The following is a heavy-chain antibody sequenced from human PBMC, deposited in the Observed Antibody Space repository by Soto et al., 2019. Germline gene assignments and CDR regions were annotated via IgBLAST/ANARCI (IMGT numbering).Heavy chain of an antibody. CDR1: GGSISSYY. D-gene: IGHD1-1*01. V-gene: IGHV4-59*01. Sequence: SETLSLTCTVSGGSISSYYWSWIRQPPGKGLEWIGYIYYSGSTNYNPSLKSRVTISVDTSKNQFSLKLSSVTAADTAVYYCARDLSDDSTYYYGMDVWGQGTTVTVSS. J-gene: IGHJ6*02. CDR3: ARDLSDDSTYYYGMDV. CDR2: IYYSGST.